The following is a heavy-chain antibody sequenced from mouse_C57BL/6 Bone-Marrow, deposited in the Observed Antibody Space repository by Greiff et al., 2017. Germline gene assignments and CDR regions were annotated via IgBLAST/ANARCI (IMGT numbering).Heavy chain of an antibody. D-gene: IGHD2-1*01. CDR3: ARGAYYGNEDFDY. Sequence: EVQLQQSGPVLVKPGASVKMSCKASGYTFTDYYMNWVKQSHGKSLEWIGVINPYNGGTSYNQKFTGKATLTVDKSSSTAYMELNSLTSEDSAVYYCARGAYYGNEDFDYWGQGTTLTVSA. CDR2: INPYNGGT. V-gene: IGHV1-19*01. CDR1: GYTFTDYY. J-gene: IGHJ2*01.